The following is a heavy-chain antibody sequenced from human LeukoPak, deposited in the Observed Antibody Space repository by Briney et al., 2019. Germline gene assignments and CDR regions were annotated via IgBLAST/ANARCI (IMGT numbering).Heavy chain of an antibody. J-gene: IGHJ4*02. CDR1: GYTFTGYY. CDR2: INPNSGGT. D-gene: IGHD6-19*01. V-gene: IGHV1-2*02. CDR3: ARPPQASSGWSDPFDY. Sequence: ASVKVSSKASGYTFTGYYMHWVRQAPGQGLEWMGWINPNSGGTNYAQKFQGRVTMTRDTSISTAYMELSRLRSDDTAVYYCARPPQASSGWSDPFDYWGQGTLVTVSS.